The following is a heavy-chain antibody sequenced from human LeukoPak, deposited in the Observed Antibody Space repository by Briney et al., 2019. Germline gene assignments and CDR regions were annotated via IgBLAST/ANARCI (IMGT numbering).Heavy chain of an antibody. D-gene: IGHD1-26*01. Sequence: GGSLRLSCAASGFTFSSYSMNWVRQAPGKRLEWVSFISSSSSTIYYADSVKVRFSISRDNDKISLYLQMNSLRAEDTAVYYCARDRGGSYSAIDYWGQGTLVTVSS. CDR2: ISSSSSTI. CDR1: GFTFSSYS. CDR3: ARDRGGSYSAIDY. J-gene: IGHJ4*02. V-gene: IGHV3-48*04.